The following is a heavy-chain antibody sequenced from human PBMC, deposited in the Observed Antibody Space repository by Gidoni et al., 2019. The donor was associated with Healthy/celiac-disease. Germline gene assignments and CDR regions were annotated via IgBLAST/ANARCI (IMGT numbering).Heavy chain of an antibody. J-gene: IGHJ4*02. D-gene: IGHD5-18*01. CDR3: AREGLPGGYDY. CDR1: GGSISSGGYS. CDR2: LYHSGST. V-gene: IGHV4-30-2*01. Sequence: QLQLQESGSGLVKPSQTLSLTCAVSGGSISSGGYSWSWIRQPPGKGLEWIGYLYHSGSTYSNPSLKSRVTISGDRSKNQFSLKLSSVTAADTAVYYCAREGLPGGYDYWGQGTLVTVSS.